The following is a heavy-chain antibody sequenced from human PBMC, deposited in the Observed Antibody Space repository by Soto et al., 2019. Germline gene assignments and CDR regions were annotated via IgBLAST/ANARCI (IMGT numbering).Heavy chain of an antibody. Sequence: QVQLQQWGAGLLKPSETLSLTCAVYGGSFSGYYWSWIRQPPGKGLEWIGEINHSGSTNYNPSLKSRVTISVDTSKNQFSLKLSSVTAADTAVYYCARGRGSGSYYRPKPYYFDYWGQGTLVTVSS. V-gene: IGHV4-34*01. CDR1: GGSFSGYY. CDR3: ARGRGSGSYYRPKPYYFDY. CDR2: INHSGST. D-gene: IGHD3-10*01. J-gene: IGHJ4*02.